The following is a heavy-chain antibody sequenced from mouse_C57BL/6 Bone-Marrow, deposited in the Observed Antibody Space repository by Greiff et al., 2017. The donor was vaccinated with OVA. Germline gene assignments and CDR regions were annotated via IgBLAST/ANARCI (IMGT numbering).Heavy chain of an antibody. CDR1: GYTFTSYW. V-gene: IGHV1-72*01. J-gene: IGHJ1*03. Sequence: QVQLQQPGAELVKPGASVKLSCKASGYTFTSYWMHWVKQRPGRGLGWIGRIDPNSGGTKYNEKFKSKATLTVDKPSSTAYMQLSSLTSEDSAVYYCARQGPRYFDVWGTGTTVTVSS. CDR3: ARQGPRYFDV. CDR2: IDPNSGGT.